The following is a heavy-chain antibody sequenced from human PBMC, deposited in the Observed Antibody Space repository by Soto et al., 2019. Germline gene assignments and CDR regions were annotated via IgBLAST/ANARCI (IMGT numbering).Heavy chain of an antibody. V-gene: IGHV3-23*01. J-gene: IGHJ6*02. CDR2: ISGSGGST. CDR1: GFTFSSYA. Sequence: GGSLRLSCAASGFTFSSYAMSWVRQAPGKGLEWVSAISGSGGSTYYADSVKGRFTISRDNSKNTLYLQMNGLRAEDTAVYYCAKDRGLYYYYYGMDVWGQGTTVTVSS. CDR3: AKDRGLYYYYYGMDV.